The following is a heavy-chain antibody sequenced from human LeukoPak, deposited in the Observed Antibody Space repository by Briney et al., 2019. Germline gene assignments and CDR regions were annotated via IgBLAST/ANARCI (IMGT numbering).Heavy chain of an antibody. Sequence: PGGSLRLSCAASGFTFSSYAMSWVRQAPGKGLEWVSIISGSADITYYADSVKGRFSISRDNSKNTLFLQMNSLRAEDTATYYCAKRKYYESGPSDFWGQGTLVTVSS. V-gene: IGHV3-23*01. CDR1: GFTFSSYA. J-gene: IGHJ4*02. CDR2: ISGSADIT. CDR3: AKRKYYESGPSDF. D-gene: IGHD3-16*01.